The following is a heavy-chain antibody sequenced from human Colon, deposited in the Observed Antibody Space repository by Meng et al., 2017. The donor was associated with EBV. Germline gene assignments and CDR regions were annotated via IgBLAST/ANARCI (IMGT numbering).Heavy chain of an antibody. Sequence: LVRPSGTISTTSGVSGSSTRSHIRWTGVRQPPGKGLEWIGDIDHSGSTNYNPSLNSRISISLDKSKNHFSLKVNSVTAADTAVYYCARGKQDAWELLAYWGQGALVTVSS. J-gene: IGHJ4*02. CDR1: GSSTRSHIR. CDR3: ARGKQDAWELLAY. V-gene: IGHV4-4*02. D-gene: IGHD1-26*01. CDR2: IDHSGST.